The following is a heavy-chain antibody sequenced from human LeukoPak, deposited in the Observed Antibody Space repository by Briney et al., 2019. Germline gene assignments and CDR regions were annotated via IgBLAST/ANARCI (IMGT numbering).Heavy chain of an antibody. J-gene: IGHJ4*02. V-gene: IGHV3-15*01. CDR1: GFSFMNAW. Sequence: GGSLRLSCAASGFSFMNAWMIWVRQAPGKGLEWVGRIKSNADGGTPDYTAPARGRFTISRDDSKNTLYLQMNSLKTEDTAVYYCTTFYHEYSPYWGRGTLVTVSS. D-gene: IGHD2/OR15-2a*01. CDR2: IKSNADGGTP. CDR3: TTFYHEYSPY.